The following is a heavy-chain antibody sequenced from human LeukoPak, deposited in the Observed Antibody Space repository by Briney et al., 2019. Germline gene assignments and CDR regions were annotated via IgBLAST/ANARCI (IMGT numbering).Heavy chain of an antibody. CDR1: GFTFSSYS. CDR2: ISSSSSYI. D-gene: IGHD6-19*01. V-gene: IGHV3-21*01. Sequence: PGGSLRLSCAASGFTFSSYSMNWVRQAPGKGLEWVSSISSSSSYIYYADSVKGRFTTSRDNAKNSLYLQMNSLRAEDTAVYYCARGILGYSIGTDAFDIWGQGTMVTVSS. CDR3: ARGILGYSIGTDAFDI. J-gene: IGHJ3*02.